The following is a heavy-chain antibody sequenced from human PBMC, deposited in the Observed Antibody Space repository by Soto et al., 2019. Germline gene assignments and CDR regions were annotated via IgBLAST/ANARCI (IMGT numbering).Heavy chain of an antibody. CDR1: GYTFTSYD. CDR3: ARGRLDRKVRLLSLHVYGMDV. D-gene: IGHD3-3*01. J-gene: IGHJ6*02. V-gene: IGHV1-8*01. CDR2: MNPNSGNT. Sequence: GASVKVSCKASGYTFTSYDINWVRQATGQGLEWMGWMNPNSGNTGYAQKFQGRVTMTRNTSISTAYMELSSLRSEDTAVYYCARGRLDRKVRLLSLHVYGMDVWGRGTTVTVSS.